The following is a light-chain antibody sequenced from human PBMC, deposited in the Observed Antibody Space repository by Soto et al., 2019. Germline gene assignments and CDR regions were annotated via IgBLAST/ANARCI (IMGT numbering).Light chain of an antibody. J-gene: IGKJ1*01. CDR2: AAS. Sequence: DIQMTQSPSSLSASVGDRVTITCRASQTISSYLNWYQKKPGQAPKVLIYAASSLRSGVPSRFSGGGSGTDFTLTIWSLQPEDFATYYCQQSYSLPRTFGQGTKVDIK. CDR3: QQSYSLPRT. CDR1: QTISSY. V-gene: IGKV1-39*01.